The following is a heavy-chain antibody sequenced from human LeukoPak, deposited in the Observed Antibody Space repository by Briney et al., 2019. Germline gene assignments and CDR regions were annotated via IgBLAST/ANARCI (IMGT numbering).Heavy chain of an antibody. V-gene: IGHV4-31*11. CDR1: GGSFSGYY. D-gene: IGHD3-22*01. Sequence: PSETLSLTCAVYGGSFSGYYWSWIRQHPGKGLEWIGYIYYSGSTYYNPSLKSRVTISVDTSKNQFSLRLSSVTAADTAVYYCARRFYYDSTENWFDPWGQGTLVTVSS. J-gene: IGHJ5*02. CDR3: ARRFYYDSTENWFDP. CDR2: IYYSGST.